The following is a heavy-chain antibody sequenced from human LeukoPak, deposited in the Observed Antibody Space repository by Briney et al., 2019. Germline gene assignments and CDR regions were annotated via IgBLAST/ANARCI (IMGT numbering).Heavy chain of an antibody. CDR1: GGSFSGYY. D-gene: IGHD6-19*01. V-gene: IGHV4-34*01. CDR2: INHSGST. Sequence: PSETLSLTCAVYGGSFSGYYWSWIRQPPGKGLEWIGEINHSGSTNYNPSLKSRVTISVDTSKNQFSLKLSSVTAADTAVYYCARARGSSGWYGRFDWLDPWGQGTLVTVSS. CDR3: ARARGSSGWYGRFDWLDP. J-gene: IGHJ5*02.